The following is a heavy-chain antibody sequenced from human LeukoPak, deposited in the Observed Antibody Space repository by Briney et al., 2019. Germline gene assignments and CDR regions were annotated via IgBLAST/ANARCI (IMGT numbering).Heavy chain of an antibody. CDR1: GYTFTSYD. Sequence: ASVKVSCKASGYTFTSYDINWVRQATGQGLEWMGWMNPNSGNTGYAQKFQGRVTITRNTSISTAYMELSSLRSEDTAVYYCARGPVLSGFLGIAVAGTFDYWGQGTLVTVSS. CDR2: MNPNSGNT. D-gene: IGHD6-19*01. V-gene: IGHV1-8*03. CDR3: ARGPVLSGFLGIAVAGTFDY. J-gene: IGHJ4*02.